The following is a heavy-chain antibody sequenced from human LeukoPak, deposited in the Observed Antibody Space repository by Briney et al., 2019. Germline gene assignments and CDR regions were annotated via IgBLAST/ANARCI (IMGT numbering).Heavy chain of an antibody. J-gene: IGHJ4*02. CDR1: GFTFSHYW. V-gene: IGHV3-7*03. D-gene: IGHD4-17*01. Sequence: QSGGSLRFSCVVSGFTFSHYWMNWVRQAPGKGLEYVAYINPDGSEKNCVDSVKGRFSISRDNAQNTLFLQMNSLKAEDTALYYCARHGDFCFDNWGQGTPVTVS. CDR3: ARHGDFCFDN. CDR2: INPDGSEK.